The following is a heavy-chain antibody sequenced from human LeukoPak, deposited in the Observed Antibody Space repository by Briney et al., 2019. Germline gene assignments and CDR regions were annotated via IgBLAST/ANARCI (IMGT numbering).Heavy chain of an antibody. J-gene: IGHJ5*02. V-gene: IGHV6-1*01. CDR1: GDSVSNKNGA. CDR3: ASGWALS. CDR2: TYFRSEWHT. Sequence: SQTLSLTCDVSGDSVSNKNGAWNWIRQSPSRGLEWLGRTYFRSEWHTDYAVSVKGRIAITADTSKNQFSLQLASVTPEDTAVHYCASGWALSWGQGSLVTVSS. D-gene: IGHD1-26*01.